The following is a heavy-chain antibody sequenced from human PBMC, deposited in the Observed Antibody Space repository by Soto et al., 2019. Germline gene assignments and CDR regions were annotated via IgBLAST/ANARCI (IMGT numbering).Heavy chain of an antibody. CDR3: ASSYGTSWYGDY. CDR1: GGTFNNYA. V-gene: IGHV1-69*01. D-gene: IGHD6-13*01. Sequence: QMQLVQSGAEVKKPGSSVKVSCTASGGTFNNYALTWVRQAPGQGLAWMGGIIPNFGTTNYAHKLQGRLTITADESTNTAYMELSSLTSEDTAVYYCASSYGTSWYGDYWGQGTLVTVSS. CDR2: IIPNFGTT. J-gene: IGHJ4*02.